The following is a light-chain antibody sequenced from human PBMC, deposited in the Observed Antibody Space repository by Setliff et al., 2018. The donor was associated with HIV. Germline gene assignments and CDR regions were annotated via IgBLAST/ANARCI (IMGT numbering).Light chain of an antibody. CDR2: NND. V-gene: IGLV1-44*01. Sequence: QSVLAQPPSTSGTPGHRVIISCSGSHPNIGSNTVNWFQQLPGTAPKLLIYNNDQRPSGVPDRFSGSKSGTSASLAISGLQSEDEAEYYCAAWDVGLNAFYVFGTGTKVTVL. CDR3: AAWDVGLNAFYV. CDR1: HPNIGSNT. J-gene: IGLJ1*01.